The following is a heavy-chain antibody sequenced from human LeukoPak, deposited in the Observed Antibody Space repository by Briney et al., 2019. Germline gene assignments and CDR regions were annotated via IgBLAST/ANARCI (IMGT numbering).Heavy chain of an antibody. CDR3: AGAGGYCSSTSCWGPIDY. CDR2: INPNSGGT. V-gene: IGHV1-2*02. D-gene: IGHD2-2*03. Sequence: ASVKVSCKASGYTFTGYYMHWVRQAPGQGLEWMGWINPNSGGTNYAQKFQGRVTMTRDTSISTAYMELSRLRSDDTAVYYCAGAGGYCSSTSCWGPIDYWGQGTLVTVSS. CDR1: GYTFTGYY. J-gene: IGHJ4*02.